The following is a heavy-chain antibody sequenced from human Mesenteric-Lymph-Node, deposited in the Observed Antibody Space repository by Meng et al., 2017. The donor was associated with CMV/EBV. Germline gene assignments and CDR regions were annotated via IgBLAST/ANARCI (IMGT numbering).Heavy chain of an antibody. CDR2: IGSSGTTI. J-gene: IGHJ4*02. CDR3: ARPLYYYDSSEYYY. D-gene: IGHD3-22*01. CDR1: GFMFSDYY. V-gene: IGHV3-11*01. Sequence: GESLKISCAASGFMFSDYYISWIRQAPGKGLEWVSYIGSSGTTIYSDSVKGRFTISRDNAKNSVYLQMNGLRAEDTTVYYCARPLYYYDSSEYYYWGQGTLVTVSS.